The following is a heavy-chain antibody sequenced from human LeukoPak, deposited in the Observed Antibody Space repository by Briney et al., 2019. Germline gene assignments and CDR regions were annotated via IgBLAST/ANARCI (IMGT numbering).Heavy chain of an antibody. CDR2: INHSGST. Sequence: SETLSLTCAVYGGSFSGYYWSWIRQPPGKGLEWIGEINHSGSTNYNPSLKSRVTISVDTSKNQFSLKLSSVTAADTAVYYCARARASITIFGVVRTNAFDIWGQGTMVTVSP. CDR1: GGSFSGYY. J-gene: IGHJ3*02. CDR3: ARARASITIFGVVRTNAFDI. D-gene: IGHD3-3*01. V-gene: IGHV4-34*01.